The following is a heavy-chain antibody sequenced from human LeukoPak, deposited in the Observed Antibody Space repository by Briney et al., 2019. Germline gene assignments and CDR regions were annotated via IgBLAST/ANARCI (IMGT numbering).Heavy chain of an antibody. V-gene: IGHV4-39*01. CDR1: GGSISSGRYF. CDR2: MFYTGYTGST. J-gene: IGHJ4*02. CDR3: GRYGDNAGAY. D-gene: IGHD4-17*01. Sequence: PSETLSLTCIVSGGSISSGRYFWGWIRQPPGKGLEWIGSMFYTGYTGSTYYNPSLKSRVTISVDTSKNQFSLKVTSMTAADTAVYYCGRYGDNAGAYWGQGTLVTVSS.